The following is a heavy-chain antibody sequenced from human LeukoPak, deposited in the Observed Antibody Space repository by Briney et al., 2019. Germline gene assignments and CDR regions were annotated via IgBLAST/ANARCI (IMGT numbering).Heavy chain of an antibody. CDR2: VYYSGRT. J-gene: IGHJ4*02. CDR3: ARQYSRSSHFDY. V-gene: IGHV4-59*08. D-gene: IGHD6-6*01. CDR1: GDSISSYY. Sequence: SETLSLTCTVSGDSISSYYWTWIRQPPGKGLEWIGYVYYSGRTNYNPSLESRVTISVDTSKNHFSLNLTSVTAADTAVYYCARQYSRSSHFDYWGQGTLVTVSS.